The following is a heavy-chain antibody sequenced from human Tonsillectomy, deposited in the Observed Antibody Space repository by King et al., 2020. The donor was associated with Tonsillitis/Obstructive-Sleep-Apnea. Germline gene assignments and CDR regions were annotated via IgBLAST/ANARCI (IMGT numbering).Heavy chain of an antibody. V-gene: IGHV3-43*01. CDR3: AKGRTFYYYYMDV. Sequence: VQLVESGGVVVQPGGSLRLSCAASGFTFDDYSMNWVRQAPGKGLEWVSLITGDGGTTYYAASVKGRFTISIDNSKNSLYLQMNSLRSEDTALYYCAKGRTFYYYYMDVWGKGTTVTVSS. CDR2: ITGDGGTT. J-gene: IGHJ6*03. D-gene: IGHD3-16*01. CDR1: GFTFDDYS.